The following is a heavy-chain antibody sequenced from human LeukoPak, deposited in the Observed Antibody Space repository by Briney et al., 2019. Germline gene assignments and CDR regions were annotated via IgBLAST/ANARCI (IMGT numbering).Heavy chain of an antibody. D-gene: IGHD3-3*01. V-gene: IGHV3-33*06. CDR1: GFMFNSYG. J-gene: IGHJ4*02. Sequence: GGSLRLSCVASGFMFNSYGMNWVRQAPGKGLEWVAGMRYDGSNEYYADSVKGRFTISRDNSKNTVYLQMNCLRAEDTAVYYCAKRSAAGGYFDYWGQGTLVTVTS. CDR2: MRYDGSNE. CDR3: AKRSAAGGYFDY.